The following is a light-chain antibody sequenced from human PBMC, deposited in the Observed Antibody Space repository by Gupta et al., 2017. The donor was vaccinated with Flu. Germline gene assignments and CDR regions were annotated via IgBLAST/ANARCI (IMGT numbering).Light chain of an antibody. V-gene: IGLV1-44*01. CDR2: GNS. CDR3: AAWDDSLNGHYV. J-gene: IGLJ1*01. CDR1: SSNIGSNN. Sequence: QSVLPHPPSASATPGQRVTISCSGSSSNIGSNNVNWYQQVPGTAPKLLIYGNSQRPSGVPDRFSGSKSGTSASLAISGLQSEDEADYYCAAWDDSLNGHYVFGTGTKVTAL.